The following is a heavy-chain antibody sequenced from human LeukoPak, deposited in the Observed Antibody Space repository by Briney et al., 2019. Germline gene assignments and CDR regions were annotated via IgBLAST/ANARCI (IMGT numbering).Heavy chain of an antibody. CDR3: ARKRRDYGDYVDEY. CDR1: GYTFTSYG. J-gene: IGHJ4*02. D-gene: IGHD4-17*01. V-gene: IGHV1-18*01. Sequence: ASVKVSCKASGYTFTSYGISWVRQAPGQGLEWMGRISAYNGNTNYAQKLQGRVAMTTDTSTSTAYMELRSLRSDDTAVYYCARKRRDYGDYVDEYWGQGTLVTVSS. CDR2: ISAYNGNT.